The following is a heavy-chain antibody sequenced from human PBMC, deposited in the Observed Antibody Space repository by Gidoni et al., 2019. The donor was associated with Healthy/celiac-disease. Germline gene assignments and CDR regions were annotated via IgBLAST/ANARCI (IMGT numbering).Heavy chain of an antibody. Sequence: EVQLVESGGGLVKPGGSLRLSCAASGFTFSNAWMNWVRQAPGKGLEWVGRINSKTDGGTTDYAAPVKGRFTISRDDSKNTLYLQMNSLKTEDTAVYYCTTDSAMVTVDYWGQGTLVTVSS. CDR1: GFTFSNAW. V-gene: IGHV3-15*07. J-gene: IGHJ4*02. D-gene: IGHD5-18*01. CDR2: INSKTDGGTT. CDR3: TTDSAMVTVDY.